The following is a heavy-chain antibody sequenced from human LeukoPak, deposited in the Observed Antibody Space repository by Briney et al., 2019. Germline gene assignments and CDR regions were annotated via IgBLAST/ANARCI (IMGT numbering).Heavy chain of an antibody. CDR1: GGTFSSYA. J-gene: IGHJ3*02. V-gene: IGHV1-69*06. Sequence: GASVKVSCKASGGTFSSYAISWVRQAPGQGLEWMGGIIPIFGTANYAQKFQGRVTITADKSTSTAYMELSSLRSEDTAVYYCARKVGAIGSDAFDIWGQGTMVTVSS. D-gene: IGHD1-26*01. CDR3: ARKVGAIGSDAFDI. CDR2: IIPIFGTA.